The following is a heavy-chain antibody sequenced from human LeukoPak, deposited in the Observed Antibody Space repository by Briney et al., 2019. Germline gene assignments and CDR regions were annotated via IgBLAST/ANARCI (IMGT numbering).Heavy chain of an antibody. Sequence: ASVKVSCKASGYTFTSYAMHWVRQAPGQRLEWMGWINAGNGNTKYSQKFQGRVTITRVTSASTAYMELSSLRSEDTAVYYCARDLVGATEFDYWGQGTLVTVSS. J-gene: IGHJ4*02. CDR1: GYTFTSYA. D-gene: IGHD1-26*01. CDR2: INAGNGNT. CDR3: ARDLVGATEFDY. V-gene: IGHV1-3*01.